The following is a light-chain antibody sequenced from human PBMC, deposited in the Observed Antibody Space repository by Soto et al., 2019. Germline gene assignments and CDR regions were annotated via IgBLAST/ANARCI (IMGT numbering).Light chain of an antibody. CDR3: QQYGSSPKIT. J-gene: IGKJ5*01. CDR1: QSVSSNY. V-gene: IGKV3-20*01. CDR2: GAS. Sequence: EIVLTQSPGTLSLSPGERATLSCRASQSVSSNYLAWYQQKPGQAPRILIYGASSRATGIPDRFSGSGSGTDFTLTISRLEPEDFAVYFCQQYGSSPKITFGQGTRLEIK.